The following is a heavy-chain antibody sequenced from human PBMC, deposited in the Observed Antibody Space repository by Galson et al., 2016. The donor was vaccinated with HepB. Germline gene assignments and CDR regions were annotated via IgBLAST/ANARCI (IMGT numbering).Heavy chain of an antibody. V-gene: IGHV1-2*02. CDR1: GYIFAGYY. J-gene: IGHJ4*02. CDR2: LNPNTGGT. Sequence: SVKVSCKASGYIFAGYYIHWVRLAPGQRLEWMGWLNPNTGGTTYAQKFRGRVTLTRDTSISKAYMELNGLRSDDTALYYCAREVLVGQTHYFDSWGQGTLVTVAS. D-gene: IGHD2-8*02. CDR3: AREVLVGQTHYFDS.